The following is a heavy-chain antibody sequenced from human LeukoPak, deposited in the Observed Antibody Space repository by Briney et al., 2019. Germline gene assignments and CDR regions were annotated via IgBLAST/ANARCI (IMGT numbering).Heavy chain of an antibody. CDR2: IKSRGDGETT. CDR1: GFTFTNAW. Sequence: PGGSLRLSCAASGFTFTNAWMTWVRQAPGKGLECVGRIKSRGDGETTDYAAPVKGRFIMSRDDAKATLYLQMNSLNAEDTAVYYCATDLGLTIIRGVIVHWGQGALVTVSS. CDR3: ATDLGLTIIRGVIVH. J-gene: IGHJ4*02. D-gene: IGHD3-10*01. V-gene: IGHV3-15*01.